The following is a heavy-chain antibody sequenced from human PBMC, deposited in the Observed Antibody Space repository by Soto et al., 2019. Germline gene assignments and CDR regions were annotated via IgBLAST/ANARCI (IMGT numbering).Heavy chain of an antibody. CDR3: ERSSGGSCYSCIDP. D-gene: IGHD2-15*01. Sequence: QVQLVQSGAEVKKPGASVKVSCKASGYTFTSYGITWVPQAPGQGLEWMGWISAYNGNTNYAQKLQGRVTMTTDTSTSTAYMQLRSMRSDDTAVYYCERSSGGSCYSCIDPWGQGTLVTVSS. CDR1: GYTFTSYG. CDR2: ISAYNGNT. V-gene: IGHV1-18*01. J-gene: IGHJ5*02.